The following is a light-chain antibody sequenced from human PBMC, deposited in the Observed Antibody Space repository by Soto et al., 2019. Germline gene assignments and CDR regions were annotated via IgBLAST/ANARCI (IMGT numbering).Light chain of an antibody. Sequence: EVVMTKSPVTLSVSPGARVTPSCRPSQSDSCNLAWYQQNPGQAHSLLIYGAFXXATGIPARFSGSGSGTDFTLTISSIEPEDFAVYYCQQRSNGATFGPGTKVDIK. CDR1: QSDSCN. CDR2: GAF. V-gene: IGKV3-11*01. CDR3: QQRSNGAT. J-gene: IGKJ3*01.